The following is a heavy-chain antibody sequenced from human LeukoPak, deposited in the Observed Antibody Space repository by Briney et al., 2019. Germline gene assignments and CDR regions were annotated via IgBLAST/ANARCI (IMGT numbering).Heavy chain of an antibody. D-gene: IGHD3-9*01. Sequence: GGSLRLSCAASGFTFSSYAMHWVRQAPGKGLEWVAVISYDGSNKYYADSVKGRFTISRDNSKNTLYLQMNSLRAEDTAVYYWAKDQGETYYDILPGYYSDVFDIWGQGTMVTVSS. J-gene: IGHJ3*02. CDR2: ISYDGSNK. V-gene: IGHV3-30*04. CDR1: GFTFSSYA. CDR3: AKDQGETYYDILPGYYSDVFDI.